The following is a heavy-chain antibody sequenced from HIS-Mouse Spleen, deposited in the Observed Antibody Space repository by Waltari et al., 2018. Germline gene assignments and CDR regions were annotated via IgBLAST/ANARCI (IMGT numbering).Heavy chain of an antibody. CDR1: GFTFSSYA. Sequence: QVQLVESGGGVVQPGRSLRLSCAASGFTFSSYAMHWVGKAPGPGLEWVAVISYDGSNKYYADSVKGRFTISRDNSKNTLYLQMNSLRAEDTAVYYCARELRTRWNSGFYYFDYWGQGTLVTVSS. D-gene: IGHD1-7*01. CDR2: ISYDGSNK. CDR3: ARELRTRWNSGFYYFDY. J-gene: IGHJ4*02. V-gene: IGHV3-30-3*01.